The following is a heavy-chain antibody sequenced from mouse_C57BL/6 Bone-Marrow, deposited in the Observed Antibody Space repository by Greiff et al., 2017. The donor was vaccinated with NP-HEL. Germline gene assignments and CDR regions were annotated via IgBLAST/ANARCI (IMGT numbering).Heavy chain of an antibody. V-gene: IGHV5-16*01. CDR1: GFTFSDYY. J-gene: IGHJ2*01. D-gene: IGHD1-1*01. CDR3: ARDPYGSSLYYFDY. CDR2: INYDGIST. Sequence: VQLVEPEGGLVQPGSSMKLSCTASGFTFSDYYMAWVRQVPEKGLEWVANINYDGISTYFLDSLKSRFIFSRDNAKNILYLQMSSMKSEDTATYYCARDPYGSSLYYFDYWGQGTTLTVSS.